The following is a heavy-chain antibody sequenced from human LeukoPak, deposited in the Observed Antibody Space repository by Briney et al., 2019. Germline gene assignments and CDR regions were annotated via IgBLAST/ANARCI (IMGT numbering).Heavy chain of an antibody. CDR1: GYTFTGYY. CDR2: INPNSGGT. CDR3: ASTTGLDD. J-gene: IGHJ4*02. Sequence: GSVKVSCKASGYTFTGYYMHWVRQAPGQGLGWMGWINPNSGGTNYAQRFQGRVTMTRDTSSSTAYMELSRLRSDDTAMFYCASTTGLDDWGQGTLVTVSS. V-gene: IGHV1-2*02. D-gene: IGHD1-1*01.